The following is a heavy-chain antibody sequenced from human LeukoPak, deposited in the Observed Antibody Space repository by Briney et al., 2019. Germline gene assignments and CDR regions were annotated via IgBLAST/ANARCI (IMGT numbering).Heavy chain of an antibody. J-gene: IGHJ4*02. CDR2: MRYDGSNK. Sequence: PGGSLRLSCAASGFTFSSYGMHWVRQAPGKGLEWVAFMRYDGSNKYYADSVKGRFTISRDNSKNTLYLQMNSLRAEDTAVYYCAKSGGPVRYDSSGPILDYWGQGTLVTVSS. CDR1: GFTFSSYG. D-gene: IGHD3-22*01. V-gene: IGHV3-30*02. CDR3: AKSGGPVRYDSSGPILDY.